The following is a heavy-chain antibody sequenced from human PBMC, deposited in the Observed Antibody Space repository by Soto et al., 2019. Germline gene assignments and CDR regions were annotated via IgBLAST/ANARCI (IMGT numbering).Heavy chain of an antibody. CDR2: SRTKANSYTT. CDR3: ARDLGS. Sequence: EVQLVESGGGLVQPGGSLRLSCAASGFTFSDHYMDWVRQAPGKGLEWVGSSRTKANSYTTEYAASVRGRFTISRNDSKNSLYLQMNSLKTEDTAVYYCARDLGSWGQGTLVTVSS. V-gene: IGHV3-72*01. J-gene: IGHJ5*02. CDR1: GFTFSDHY.